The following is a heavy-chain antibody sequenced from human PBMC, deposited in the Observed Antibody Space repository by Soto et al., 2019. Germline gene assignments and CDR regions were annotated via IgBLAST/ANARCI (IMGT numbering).Heavy chain of an antibody. V-gene: IGHV1-18*01. CDR1: GYTFTSYG. J-gene: IGHJ5*02. D-gene: IGHD3-3*01. CDR2: ISADSGNT. Sequence: ASVKVSCKASGYTFTSYGISWVRQAPGQGLEWMGWISADSGNTNYAQKLQGRVTMTRDTSTTTAFMELGSLRSEDTALYYCARDKGRFWFDPWGQGTLVTVSS. CDR3: ARDKGRFWFDP.